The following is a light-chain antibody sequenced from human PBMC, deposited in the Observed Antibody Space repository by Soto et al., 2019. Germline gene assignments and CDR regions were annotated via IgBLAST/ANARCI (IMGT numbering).Light chain of an antibody. CDR3: QQRSNWLPVT. J-gene: IGKJ4*01. Sequence: EIVLTQSPATLSLSPGERATLSCRASQSVSSYLAWYQQKPGQAPRLLIYDASNRATGIPARFSGSGSGTDFTLTISSLEPEDFAIYFCQQRSNWLPVTFGGANKVEIK. CDR1: QSVSSY. V-gene: IGKV3-11*01. CDR2: DAS.